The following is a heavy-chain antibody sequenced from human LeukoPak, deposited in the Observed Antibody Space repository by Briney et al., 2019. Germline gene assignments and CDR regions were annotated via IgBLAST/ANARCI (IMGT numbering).Heavy chain of an antibody. CDR1: GFTFSSYS. J-gene: IGHJ3*02. V-gene: IGHV3-21*01. Sequence: GGSLRLSCAASGFTFSSYSMNWVRQAPGKGLEWVSSISSSSSYIYYADSVKGRFTISRDNAKNSLYLQMNSLRAEDTAVYYCARMAYCGGDCYHAFDIWGQGTMVTVPS. D-gene: IGHD2-21*02. CDR2: ISSSSSYI. CDR3: ARMAYCGGDCYHAFDI.